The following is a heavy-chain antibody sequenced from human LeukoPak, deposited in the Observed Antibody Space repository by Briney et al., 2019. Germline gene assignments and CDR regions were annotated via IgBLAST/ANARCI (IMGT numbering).Heavy chain of an antibody. V-gene: IGHV1-69*05. CDR2: IIPIFGIA. J-gene: IGHJ4*02. D-gene: IGHD3-22*01. CDR3: ARAGLRSDYYDSSGYYWDY. CDR1: GGTFSSYA. Sequence: ASVKVSCKASGGTFSSYAISWVRQAPGQGLEWMGRIIPIFGIANYAQKFQGRVTITTDESTSTAYMELSSLRSEDTAVYYCARAGLRSDYYDSSGYYWDYWGQGTLVTVSS.